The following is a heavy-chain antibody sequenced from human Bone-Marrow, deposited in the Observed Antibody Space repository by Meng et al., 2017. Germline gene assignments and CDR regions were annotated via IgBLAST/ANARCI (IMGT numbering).Heavy chain of an antibody. CDR3: ERGNHGGNTIY. CDR2: ITSSGSTI. J-gene: IGHJ4*02. D-gene: IGHD4-23*01. Sequence: GESLKISCAASGFTFSRYAMSWVRQAPGKGLEWVSYITSSGSTINYADSVKGRFTISRDNAKNSLFLQMNSLRAEDTGFYYCERGNHGGNTIYWGQGALVTVSS. CDR1: GFTFSRYA. V-gene: IGHV3-48*03.